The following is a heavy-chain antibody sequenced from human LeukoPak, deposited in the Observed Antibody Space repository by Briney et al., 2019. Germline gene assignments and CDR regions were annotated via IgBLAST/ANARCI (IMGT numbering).Heavy chain of an antibody. CDR3: ARGKLNGYNLKS. J-gene: IGHJ4*02. Sequence: GASVKVSCKASGCTFSSYAISWVRQAPGQGLEWMGGIIPIFGTANYAQKFQGRVTITADESTSTAYMELSSLRSEDTAVYYCARGKLNGYNLKSWGQGTLVTVSS. D-gene: IGHD5-24*01. V-gene: IGHV1-69*13. CDR1: GCTFSSYA. CDR2: IIPIFGTA.